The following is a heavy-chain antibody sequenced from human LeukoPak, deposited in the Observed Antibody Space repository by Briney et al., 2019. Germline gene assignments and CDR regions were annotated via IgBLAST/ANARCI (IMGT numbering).Heavy chain of an antibody. CDR3: ARGGEMATISNFDY. V-gene: IGHV3-33*01. Sequence: GGSLRLSCAASGFTFSSYGMHWVRQAPGKGLEWVAVIWYDGSNKYYADSVKGRFTISRDNSKNTLYLQMNSLRAEDTAVYYCARGGEMATISNFDYWGQGTLVTVSS. CDR1: GFTFSSYG. CDR2: IWYDGSNK. D-gene: IGHD5-24*01. J-gene: IGHJ4*02.